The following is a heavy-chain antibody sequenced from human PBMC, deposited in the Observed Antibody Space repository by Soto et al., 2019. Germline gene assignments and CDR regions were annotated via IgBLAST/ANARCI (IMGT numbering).Heavy chain of an antibody. V-gene: IGHV4-59*08. D-gene: IGHD6-13*01. CDR3: ARAKAPLYSSSWYWFDP. CDR1: GGSVSSYY. Sequence: SETLSLTCTVSGGSVSSYYWSWIRQPPGKGLEWIGYIYYSGSTNYNPSLKSRVTISVDTSKNQFSLKLSSVTAADTAVYYCARAKAPLYSSSWYWFDPWGQGTLVTVSS. J-gene: IGHJ5*02. CDR2: IYYSGST.